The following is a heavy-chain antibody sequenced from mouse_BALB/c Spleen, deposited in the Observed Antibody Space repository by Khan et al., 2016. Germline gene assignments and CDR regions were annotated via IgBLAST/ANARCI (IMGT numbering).Heavy chain of an antibody. CDR1: GYSITSGYS. CDR2: IHSSGST. J-gene: IGHJ4*01. D-gene: IGHD1-1*02. V-gene: IGHV3-1*02. CDR3: SRYGYYATDY. Sequence: EVQLQESGPDLVKPSQSLSLTCTVTGYSITSGYSWHWIRQFPGNKLEWMGYIHSSGSTNYNPSLKSRISITRDTSTNQFFLQLNSVTTEDTATYCLSRYGYYATDYWGQVPSVTVSS.